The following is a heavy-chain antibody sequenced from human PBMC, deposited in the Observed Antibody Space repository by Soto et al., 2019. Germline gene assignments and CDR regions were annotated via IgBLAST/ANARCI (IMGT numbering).Heavy chain of an antibody. CDR2: IYKSATT. Sequence: SETLSLTCSVSGDSISSVDYFWAWIRQPPGQALEYIGYIYKSATTYYNPSFESRVAISLDTPKSQFSLNVTSVTAADTAVYFCARGRYCLPGRCFPNWFDSWGQGTLVTVSS. CDR1: GDSISSVDYF. V-gene: IGHV4-30-4*01. J-gene: IGHJ5*01. CDR3: ARGRYCLPGRCFPNWFDS. D-gene: IGHD2-15*01.